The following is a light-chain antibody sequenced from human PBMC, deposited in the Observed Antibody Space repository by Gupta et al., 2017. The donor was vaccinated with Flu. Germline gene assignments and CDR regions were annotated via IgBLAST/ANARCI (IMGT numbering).Light chain of an antibody. CDR1: SSNIGAGYD. J-gene: IGLJ2*01. CDR2: GNN. CDR3: QSYDSSLSASV. V-gene: IGLV1-40*01. Sequence: QSVLTQPASVSGAPGQRVTISCTGSSSNIGAGYDVHWYQQLPGTAPKLLIYGNNNRPSGVPDRFSGSKSGTSASLAITGLQAEDEAEYYCQSYDSSLSASVFGGGTRLTVL.